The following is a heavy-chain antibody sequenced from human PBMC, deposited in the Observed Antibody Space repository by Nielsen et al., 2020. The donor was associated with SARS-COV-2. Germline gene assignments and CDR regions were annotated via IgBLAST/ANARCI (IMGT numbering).Heavy chain of an antibody. Sequence: WVRQAPGQGLEWMGGIIPIFGTANYAQKFQGRVTITADKSTSTAYMELSSLRSEDTAVYYCAGLAGYYYGSGSPDGMDVWGQGTTVTVSS. D-gene: IGHD3-10*01. CDR2: IIPIFGTA. V-gene: IGHV1-69*06. CDR3: AGLAGYYYGSGSPDGMDV. J-gene: IGHJ6*02.